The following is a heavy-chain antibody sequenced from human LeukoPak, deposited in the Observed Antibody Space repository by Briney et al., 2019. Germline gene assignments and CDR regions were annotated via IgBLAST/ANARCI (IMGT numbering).Heavy chain of an antibody. Sequence: SGKVSCKASGGTFSSYAISWVRQAPGQGLEWMGRIIPILGIANYAQKFQGRVTITADKSTSTAYMELSSLRSEDTAVYYCARVMYDFWSGSDYWGQGTLVTVSS. D-gene: IGHD3-3*01. V-gene: IGHV1-69*04. J-gene: IGHJ4*02. CDR2: IIPILGIA. CDR3: ARVMYDFWSGSDY. CDR1: GGTFSSYA.